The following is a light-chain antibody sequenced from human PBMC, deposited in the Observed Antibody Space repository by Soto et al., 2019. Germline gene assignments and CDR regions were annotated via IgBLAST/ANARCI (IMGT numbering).Light chain of an antibody. V-gene: IGLV2-23*03. J-gene: IGLJ2*01. Sequence: QSVLTQPASVSGSPGQSITISCTGTSSDVGSYNLVSWYQQHPGKAPKLMIYEGSKRPSGVSNRFSGSKSGNTASLTISGLRAEYEADYYCCSYAGSSTFVFGGGTQLTVL. CDR2: EGS. CDR3: CSYAGSSTFV. CDR1: SSDVGSYNL.